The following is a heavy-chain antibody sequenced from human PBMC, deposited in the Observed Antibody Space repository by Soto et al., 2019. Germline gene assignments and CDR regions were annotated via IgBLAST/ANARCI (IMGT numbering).Heavy chain of an antibody. CDR2: IYYSGST. J-gene: IGHJ4*02. CDR1: GGSVSSGSYY. V-gene: IGHV4-61*01. CDR3: ARDGRYSYGNPVAGHGVEC. Sequence: QVQLQESGPGLVKPSETLSLTCTVSGGSVSSGSYYWSWIRQPPGKGLEWIGYIYYSGSTKYNPSLKSRVTISVDTSKNQFSLKLSSVTAADTAVYYCARDGRYSYGNPVAGHGVECWGQGTLVTVSS. D-gene: IGHD5-18*01.